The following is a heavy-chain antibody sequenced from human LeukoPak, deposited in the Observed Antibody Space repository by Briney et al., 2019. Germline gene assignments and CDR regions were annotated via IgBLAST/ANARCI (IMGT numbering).Heavy chain of an antibody. CDR1: GYTFSSYD. D-gene: IGHD2-2*01. CDR2: MNPNSGNT. V-gene: IGHV1-8*01. Sequence: ASVKVSCNTSGYTFSSYDVIWVRLAPGQGLEWMGWMNPNSGNTGYAQKFQGRVTMTTDTSISTAYMELSRLRSDDTAVYYCARVCSSTSCFTSDSGRSLDYWGQGTLVAVSS. CDR3: ARVCSSTSCFTSDSGRSLDY. J-gene: IGHJ4*02.